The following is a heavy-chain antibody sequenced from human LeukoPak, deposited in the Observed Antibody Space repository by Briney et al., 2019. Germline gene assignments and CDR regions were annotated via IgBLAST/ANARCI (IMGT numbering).Heavy chain of an antibody. J-gene: IGHJ4*02. CDR2: IYYSGST. CDR3: ARGRITIFGVVSSFDY. CDR1: GGSISSSSYY. V-gene: IGHV4-39*01. Sequence: PSETLSLTCTVSGGSISSSSYYWGWIRQPPGKGLEWIGSIYYSGSTYYNPSLKSRVTISVDTSKNQFSLKRSFVTAADTAVYYCARGRITIFGVVSSFDYWGQGTLVTVSS. D-gene: IGHD3-3*01.